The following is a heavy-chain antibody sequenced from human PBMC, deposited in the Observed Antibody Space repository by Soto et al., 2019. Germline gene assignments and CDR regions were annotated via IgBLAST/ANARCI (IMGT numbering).Heavy chain of an antibody. CDR2: MSYDGSNE. CDR3: AKVYCSSTSCYTPHFDY. J-gene: IGHJ4*02. D-gene: IGHD2-2*02. Sequence: GGSLRLSCAASGFTFSTYAMHWVRQAPGKGLEWVAVMSYDGSNEYYADSVQGRFTISRDNSQNTLYLQMNSLRAEDTAVYYCAKVYCSSTSCYTPHFDYWGQGT. V-gene: IGHV3-30-3*01. CDR1: GFTFSTYA.